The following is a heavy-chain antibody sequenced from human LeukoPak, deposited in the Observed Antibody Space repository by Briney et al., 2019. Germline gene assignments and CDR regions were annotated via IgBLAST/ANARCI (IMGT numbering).Heavy chain of an antibody. J-gene: IGHJ4*02. CDR1: GGSFSGYY. V-gene: IGHV4-34*01. CDR3: ARGGQPNFDY. D-gene: IGHD6-13*01. CDR2: INHSGST. Sequence: PSETLSLTCAVYGGSFSGYYWSWIRQPPGKGLEWIGEINHSGSTNYNPSLKSRVTISVDTSKNQFSLKLSSVTAADTAVYYCARGGQPNFDYWAREPWSPSPQ.